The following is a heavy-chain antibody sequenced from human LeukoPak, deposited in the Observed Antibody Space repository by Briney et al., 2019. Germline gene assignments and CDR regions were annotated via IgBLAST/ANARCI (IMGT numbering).Heavy chain of an antibody. CDR1: VFTFSNSA. J-gene: IGHJ5*01. CDR2: ISSGGAAT. D-gene: IGHD3-10*01. V-gene: IGHV3-23*01. CDR3: AKSGGSGTYPNWFDS. Sequence: GGSLRLSCAASVFTFSNSAMNWVRQAPGKGLEWVSTISSGGAATYYADSVKGRFSISRDDSKNTLYLQMNSLRAEDTAVYYCAKSGGSGTYPNWFDSWGQGTLVTVSS.